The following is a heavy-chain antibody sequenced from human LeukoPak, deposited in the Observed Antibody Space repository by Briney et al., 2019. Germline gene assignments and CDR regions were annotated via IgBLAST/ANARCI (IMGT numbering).Heavy chain of an antibody. CDR3: ARLESLGRIVGATKADY. Sequence: SETLSLTCAVYGGSFSGYYWSWIRQPPGKGLEWIGEINHSGSTNYNPSLKSRVTISVDTSKNQFSLKLSSVTAADTAVYYCARLESLGRIVGATKADYWGQGTLVTVSS. CDR1: GGSFSGYY. D-gene: IGHD1-26*01. V-gene: IGHV4-34*01. J-gene: IGHJ4*02. CDR2: INHSGST.